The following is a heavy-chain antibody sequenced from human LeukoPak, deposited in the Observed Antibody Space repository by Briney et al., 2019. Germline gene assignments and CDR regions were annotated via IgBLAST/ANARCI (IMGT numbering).Heavy chain of an antibody. D-gene: IGHD3-22*01. CDR3: ARAGYYYDSSGYQYYFDY. J-gene: IGHJ4*02. CDR2: ISYDGSNK. Sequence: PGGSLRLSCAASGFTFSSYAMHWVRQAPGKGLEWVAVISYDGSNKYYADSVKGRFTISRDNSKNTLYLQMNSLRAEDTAVYYCARAGYYYDSSGYQYYFDYWGQGTLVTVSS. CDR1: GFTFSSYA. V-gene: IGHV3-30-3*01.